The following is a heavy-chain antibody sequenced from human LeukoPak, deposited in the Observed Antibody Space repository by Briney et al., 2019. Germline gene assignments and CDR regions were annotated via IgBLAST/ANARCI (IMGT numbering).Heavy chain of an antibody. V-gene: IGHV3-23*01. CDR1: GFTFSSYA. D-gene: IGHD3-22*01. Sequence: GGSLRLSCAASGFTFSSYAMSWVRQAPGKGLEWVSAISGSGGSTYYADSVKGRFTISRDNSKNTLYLQMNSLRAEDTAVYYCAKDLDDSSGYAYFQHWGQGTLVTVSS. CDR3: AKDLDDSSGYAYFQH. J-gene: IGHJ1*01. CDR2: ISGSGGST.